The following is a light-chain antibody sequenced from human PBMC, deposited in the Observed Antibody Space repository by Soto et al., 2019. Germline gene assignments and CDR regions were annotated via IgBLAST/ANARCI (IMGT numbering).Light chain of an antibody. CDR1: SSDVGAYNY. J-gene: IGLJ1*01. Sequence: QSVLTQPASVSGSPGQSITISCTGTSSDVGAYNYVAWYQQYPGKAPKLMIYEVSNRPSGVSNRFSGSKSGNTAFLTISGLQAGDEADYYCSSYTSTGTRVFGTGTKVTVL. CDR2: EVS. V-gene: IGLV2-14*01. CDR3: SSYTSTGTRV.